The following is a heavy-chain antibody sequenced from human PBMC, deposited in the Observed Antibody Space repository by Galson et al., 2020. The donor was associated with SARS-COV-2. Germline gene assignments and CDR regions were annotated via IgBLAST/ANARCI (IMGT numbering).Heavy chain of an antibody. V-gene: IGHV4-59*08. J-gene: IGHJ4*02. CDR3: ARRPSSSLYDY. D-gene: IGHD6-13*01. Sequence: SETLSLTCTVSGGSISSYYWSWIRQPPGKGLEWIGYIYYSGSTNYNPSLKSRVTISVDTSKNQFSLKLSSVTAADTAVYYCARRPSSSLYDYWGQGTLVTVSS. CDR2: IYYSGST. CDR1: GGSISSYY.